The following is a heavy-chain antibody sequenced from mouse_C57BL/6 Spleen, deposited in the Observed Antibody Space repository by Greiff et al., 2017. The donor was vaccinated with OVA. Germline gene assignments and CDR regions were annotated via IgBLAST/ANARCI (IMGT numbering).Heavy chain of an antibody. Sequence: EVKLVESGGGLVKPGGSLKLSCAASGFTFSSYTMSWVRQTPEKRLEWVATISGGGGNTYYPDSVKGRFTISRDNAKNTLYLQMSSLRSEDTALYYCARQGYDGYYGAMDYWGQGTSVTVSS. CDR3: ARQGYDGYYGAMDY. D-gene: IGHD2-3*01. J-gene: IGHJ4*01. CDR1: GFTFSSYT. CDR2: ISGGGGNT. V-gene: IGHV5-9*01.